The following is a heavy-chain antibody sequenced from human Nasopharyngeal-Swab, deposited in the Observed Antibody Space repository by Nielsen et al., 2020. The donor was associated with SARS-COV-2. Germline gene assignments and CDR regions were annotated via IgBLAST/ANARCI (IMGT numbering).Heavy chain of an antibody. CDR2: IYYSGST. D-gene: IGHD3-3*01. J-gene: IGHJ3*02. V-gene: IGHV4-59*01. CDR1: GGSISSYY. Sequence: SETLSLTCTVSGGSISSYYWSWIRQPPGKGLEWIGYIYYSGSTNYNPSLKSRVTISVDTSKNQFSLKLSSVTAADTAVYYCARGGGLGYYDFWSGYSQTSDAFDIWGQGTMVTASS. CDR3: ARGGGLGYYDFWSGYSQTSDAFDI.